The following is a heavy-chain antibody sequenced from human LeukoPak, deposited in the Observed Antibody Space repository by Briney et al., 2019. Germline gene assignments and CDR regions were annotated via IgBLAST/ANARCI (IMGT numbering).Heavy chain of an antibody. J-gene: IGHJ6*02. CDR3: ARAGSYSSSWYSYYYYYGMDV. V-gene: IGHV4-59*01. Sequence: PSETLSLTCTVSGGSISSYYWSWIRQPPGKGLXXXXXXXXXXSTNYNPSLKSRVTISVDTSKNQFSLKLSSVTAADTAVYYCARAGSYSSSWYSYYYYYGMDVWGQGTTVTVSS. CDR2: XXXXXST. CDR1: GGSISSYY. D-gene: IGHD6-13*01.